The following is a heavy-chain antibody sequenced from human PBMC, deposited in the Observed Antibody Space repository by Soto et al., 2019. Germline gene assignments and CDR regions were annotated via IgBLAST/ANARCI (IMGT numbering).Heavy chain of an antibody. Sequence: QVQLQESGPGLVKPSGTLSLTCAVYGGSISSRNWWSWVRQPPGKGLEWIGEIYHSGSTNYNPSLKSRVTISVDKSKNQFSLQLSSVTAADTAMYYCARDPPLPAAMVDWGQGTLVTVSS. CDR2: IYHSGST. CDR3: ARDPPLPAAMVD. D-gene: IGHD2-2*01. V-gene: IGHV4-4*02. CDR1: GGSISSRNW. J-gene: IGHJ4*02.